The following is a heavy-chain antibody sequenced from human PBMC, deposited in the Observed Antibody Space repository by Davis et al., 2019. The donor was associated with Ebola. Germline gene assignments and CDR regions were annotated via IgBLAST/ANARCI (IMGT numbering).Heavy chain of an antibody. CDR1: EYTFTGYY. CDR3: ARATVTTGYFDY. V-gene: IGHV1-46*01. CDR2: INPSGGST. D-gene: IGHD4-17*01. J-gene: IGHJ4*02. Sequence: AASVKVSCKASEYTFTGYYLHWVRQAPGQGLEWMGVINPSGGSTNYAQKFQGRVTMTTDTSTSTAYMELRSLRSDDTAVYYCARATVTTGYFDYWGQGTLVTVSS.